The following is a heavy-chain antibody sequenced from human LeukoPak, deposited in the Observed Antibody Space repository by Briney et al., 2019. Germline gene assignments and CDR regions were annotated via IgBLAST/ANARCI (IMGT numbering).Heavy chain of an antibody. Sequence: PSETLSLTCTVSGGSMSTYYWSWIRQPPGKGLEWIGYIYDSLSTDYNPSLKSRVTISVDMSKNQFSLKLTSETAADTAVYYCARRSWYVDYWGQGTLVTVSS. CDR1: GGSMSTYY. CDR2: IYDSLST. CDR3: ARRSWYVDY. D-gene: IGHD6-13*01. V-gene: IGHV4-59*01. J-gene: IGHJ4*02.